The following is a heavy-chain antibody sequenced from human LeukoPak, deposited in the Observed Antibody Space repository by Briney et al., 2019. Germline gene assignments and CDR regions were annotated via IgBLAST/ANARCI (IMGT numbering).Heavy chain of an antibody. CDR3: ASGVSRGARLLQ. CDR2: IYNPGST. J-gene: IGHJ4*02. V-gene: IGHV4-39*07. Sequence: QLQLQESGPGLVKPSETLSLTCTVSGDSISSSTYYYCWMRQPPGTGPEWIASIYNPGSTYYNSSLKSRVTISIDTSKNQFSLTLNSVTAADTAVYYCASGVSRGARLLQWGQGTLVTVSS. D-gene: IGHD2-8*01. CDR1: GDSISSSTYY.